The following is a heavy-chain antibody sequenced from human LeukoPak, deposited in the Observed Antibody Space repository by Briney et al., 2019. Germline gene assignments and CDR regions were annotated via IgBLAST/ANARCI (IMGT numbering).Heavy chain of an antibody. Sequence: GGSLRLSCAASGLTVSSNYMSWVRQAPGKGLEWVSVIYSGGSTYYADSVKGRFTISRDNSKNTLYLQMNSLRAEDTAVYYCARDTVTTLGYYYYGMDVWGQGTTVTVSS. CDR2: IYSGGST. CDR1: GLTVSSNY. CDR3: ARDTVTTLGYYYYGMDV. D-gene: IGHD4-11*01. J-gene: IGHJ6*02. V-gene: IGHV3-53*01.